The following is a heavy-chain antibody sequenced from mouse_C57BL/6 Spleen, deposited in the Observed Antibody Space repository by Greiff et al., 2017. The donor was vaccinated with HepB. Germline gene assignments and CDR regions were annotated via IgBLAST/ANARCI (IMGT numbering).Heavy chain of an antibody. Sequence: VQLQQSGPELVKPGASVKIPCKASGYTFTDYTMDWVKQSHGKSLEWIGDINPNNGGTIYNEKFKGKATLTVDKSSSSAYMKLRSLTSEDTAVYYCARGYDRRRGYFDVWGTGTTVTVSS. V-gene: IGHV1-18*01. D-gene: IGHD2-3*01. CDR2: INPNNGGT. CDR3: ARGYDRRRGYFDV. J-gene: IGHJ1*03. CDR1: GYTFTDYT.